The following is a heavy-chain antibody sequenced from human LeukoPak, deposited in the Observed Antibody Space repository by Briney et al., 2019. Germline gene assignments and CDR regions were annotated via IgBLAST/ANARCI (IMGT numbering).Heavy chain of an antibody. CDR1: GFTFSSYA. V-gene: IGHV3-23*01. D-gene: IGHD2-2*01. CDR2: ISGSGGST. Sequence: GGSLRLSCAASGFTFSSYAMSWVRQAPGKGLEWVSAISGSGGSTYYADSVKGRFTISRDNSKNMLYLQMNSLRAEDTAVYYCAKVRNGYCSSTSCPFDYWGQGTLVTVSS. CDR3: AKVRNGYCSSTSCPFDY. J-gene: IGHJ4*02.